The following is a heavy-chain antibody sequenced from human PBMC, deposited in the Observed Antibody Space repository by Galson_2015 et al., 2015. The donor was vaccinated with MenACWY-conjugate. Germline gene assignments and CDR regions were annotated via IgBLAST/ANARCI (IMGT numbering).Heavy chain of an antibody. CDR3: ARQGFGSSSLDY. D-gene: IGHD6-6*01. V-gene: IGHV5-51*01. Sequence: QSGAEVKKPGESLTISFTGSGYTFTSNWIGWVRQMPGKGLEWMGIIYPGDSDTRYTPSFQGHVTISADKSINTAYLQWGSLEASDTAMYYCARQGFGSSSLDYWGQGALVTVSS. J-gene: IGHJ4*02. CDR2: IYPGDSDT. CDR1: GYTFTSNW.